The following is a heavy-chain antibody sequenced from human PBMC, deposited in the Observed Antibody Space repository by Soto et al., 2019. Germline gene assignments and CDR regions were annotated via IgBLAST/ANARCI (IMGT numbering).Heavy chain of an antibody. D-gene: IGHD2-2*01. J-gene: IGHJ6*03. CDR1: GSSISSYY. Sequence: SETLSLTCTVSGSSISSYYWSWIRQPPGKGLEWIGYIYYSGSTNHHPPLQSRVTIALDTSKNQLSLKLSSVTAANVVVYYCARPLTASDLVPSFPIDNYSXDVGGKGTTVTVS. CDR3: ARPLTASDLVPSFPIDNYSXDV. CDR2: IYYSGST. V-gene: IGHV4-59*01.